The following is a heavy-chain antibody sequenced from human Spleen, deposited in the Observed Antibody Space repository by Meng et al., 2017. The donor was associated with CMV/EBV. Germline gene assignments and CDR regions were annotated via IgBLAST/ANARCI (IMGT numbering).Heavy chain of an antibody. CDR2: IYYSGTT. V-gene: IGHV4-59*01. Sequence: GSLRLSCTVSGDSISNYYWSWIRQPPGKGLEWIGYIYYSGTTNYNPSLKSRVTISVDTSKNQFSLKLSSVTAADTAVYYCARALWAATGVVFDYWGQGTLVTVSS. J-gene: IGHJ4*02. D-gene: IGHD6-13*01. CDR3: ARALWAATGVVFDY. CDR1: GDSISNYY.